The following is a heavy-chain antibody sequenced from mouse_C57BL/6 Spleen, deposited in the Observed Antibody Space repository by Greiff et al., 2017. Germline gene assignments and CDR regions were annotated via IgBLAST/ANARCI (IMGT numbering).Heavy chain of an antibody. D-gene: IGHD1-1*01. Sequence: VQLQQSGAELVRPGTSVKLSCKASGYTFTSYWMHWVKQRPGQGLEWIGVIDPSDSYTNYNQKFKGKATLTVDTSSSTAYMQLSSLTSEDSAVYYCARRYYYGSSNWYFDVWGTGTTVTVSS. J-gene: IGHJ1*03. CDR2: IDPSDSYT. CDR3: ARRYYYGSSNWYFDV. V-gene: IGHV1-59*01. CDR1: GYTFTSYW.